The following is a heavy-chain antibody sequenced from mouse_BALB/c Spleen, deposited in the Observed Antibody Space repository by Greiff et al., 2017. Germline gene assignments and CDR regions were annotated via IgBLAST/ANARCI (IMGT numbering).Heavy chain of an antibody. Sequence: QVQLQQSGAELVRPGASVTLSCKASGYTFTDYEMHWVKQTPVHGLEWIGAIDPETGGTAYNQKFKGKATLTADKSSSTAYMELRSLTSEDSAVYYCTRREGYAYFDYWGQGTTLTVSS. CDR1: GYTFTDYE. D-gene: IGHD3-1*01. J-gene: IGHJ2*01. V-gene: IGHV1-15*01. CDR3: TRREGYAYFDY. CDR2: IDPETGGT.